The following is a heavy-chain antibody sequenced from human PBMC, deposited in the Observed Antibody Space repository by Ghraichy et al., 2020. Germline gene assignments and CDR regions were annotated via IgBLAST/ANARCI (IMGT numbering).Heavy chain of an antibody. CDR3: ARDFAPCDY. CDR2: ISSSTI. J-gene: IGHJ4*02. CDR1: GFIFSDYS. Sequence: GESLNISCVASGFIFSDYSMNWVRQSPGKGLEWVAYISSSTIYYADSVKARFTISRDNAKNSLYLQMSSLRVEDTAVYYCARDFAPCDYWGQGTLVTVSS. V-gene: IGHV3-69-1*01.